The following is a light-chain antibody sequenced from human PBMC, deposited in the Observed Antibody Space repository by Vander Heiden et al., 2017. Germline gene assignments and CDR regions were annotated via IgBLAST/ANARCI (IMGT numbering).Light chain of an antibody. CDR2: YNSDSDK. V-gene: IGLV5-45*03. CDR1: SDINVGTYR. Sequence: QAALTQPSSLSASPGASASPTCPLRSDINVGTYRIYWYQQKPGSPPQYLLRYNSDSDKQQGSGVPSRFSGSKDASANAGILLISGLQSEDEADYYCLIWHTSAWVFGGGTKLTVL. CDR3: LIWHTSAWV. J-gene: IGLJ3*02.